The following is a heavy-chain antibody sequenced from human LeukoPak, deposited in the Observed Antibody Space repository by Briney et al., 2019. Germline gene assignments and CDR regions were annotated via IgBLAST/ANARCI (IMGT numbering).Heavy chain of an antibody. D-gene: IGHD5-18*01. CDR2: INSDGSST. V-gene: IGHV3-74*01. Sequence: GGSLRLSCAASGFTFSSYWMHWVRQAPGKGLVWVSRINSDGSSTSYADSVKGRFTISRDNAKNTLYLQMNSLRAGDTAVYYCARAPLWLYSGPDYWGQGTLVTVSS. J-gene: IGHJ4*02. CDR1: GFTFSSYW. CDR3: ARAPLWLYSGPDY.